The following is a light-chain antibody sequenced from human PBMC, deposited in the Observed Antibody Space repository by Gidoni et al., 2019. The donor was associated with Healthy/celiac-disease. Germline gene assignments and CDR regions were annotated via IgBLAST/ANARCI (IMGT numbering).Light chain of an antibody. J-gene: IGKJ2*01. CDR3: QQYYSYPPGT. CDR2: AAS. V-gene: IGKV1-8*01. CDR1: QGISSY. Sequence: AIRMTQSQSSFSASTGDRVTITCRASQGISSYLAWYQQKPGKAPKLLIYAASTLQSGVPSRFSGSGSGTDFTLTISCLQSEDFATYYCQQYYSYPPGTFGQGTKLEIK.